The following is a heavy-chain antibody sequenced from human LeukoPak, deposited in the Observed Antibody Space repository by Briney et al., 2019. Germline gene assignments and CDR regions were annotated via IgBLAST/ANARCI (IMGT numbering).Heavy chain of an antibody. V-gene: IGHV3-21*06. CDR3: ARERGSGWFRYFDY. CDR1: GFTFSFYM. J-gene: IGHJ4*02. D-gene: IGHD6-19*01. Sequence: PGGSLRLSCTASGFTFSFYMMKWVRQAPGKGLEWVSSISTSSSHIYYADSLKGRFTVSRDNAKSSLYLQMNNLRAEDTAVYYCARERGSGWFRYFDYWGQGTLVTVSS. CDR2: ISTSSSHI.